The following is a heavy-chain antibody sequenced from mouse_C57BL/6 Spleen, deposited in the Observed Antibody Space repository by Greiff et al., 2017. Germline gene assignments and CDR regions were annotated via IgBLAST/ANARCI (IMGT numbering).Heavy chain of an antibody. CDR1: GFTFSNYW. V-gene: IGHV6-3*01. J-gene: IGHJ4*01. Sequence: DVKLVESGGGLVQPGGSMKLSCAASGFTFSNYWMNWVRQSPEKGLEWVAQISLKCDNYATHYAESVKVRFTISRDESKSCVYLHMNNLRAKDTGIEYCTTTVLDYYAMDYWGQGTSVTVSS. CDR2: ISLKCDNYAT. D-gene: IGHD1-1*01. CDR3: TTTVLDYYAMDY.